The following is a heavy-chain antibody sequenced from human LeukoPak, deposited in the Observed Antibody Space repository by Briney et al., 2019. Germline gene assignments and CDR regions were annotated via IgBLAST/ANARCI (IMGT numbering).Heavy chain of an antibody. CDR1: GVSISSSSYY. CDR3: ASSTNFDD. Sequence: SETLSLTCTVSGVSISSSSYYWGWIRQPPGKGLEWNGSIYYSGSTYYNPALKSRITISVDTSKNQYSLKLSSVTAADTAVYYCASSTNFDDWGQGTLVTVSS. J-gene: IGHJ4*02. CDR2: IYYSGST. V-gene: IGHV4-39*07. D-gene: IGHD2-2*01.